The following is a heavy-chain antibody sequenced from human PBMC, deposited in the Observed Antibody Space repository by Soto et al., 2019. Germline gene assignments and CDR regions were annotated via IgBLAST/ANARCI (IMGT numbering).Heavy chain of an antibody. CDR3: ARDGPNGDYGDY. V-gene: IGHV3-33*01. J-gene: IGHJ4*02. CDR2: IWYDGSNK. CDR1: GFTFSSYG. Sequence: QVQLVESGGGVVQPGRSLRLSCAASGFTFSSYGMHWVRQAPGKGLEWVAVIWYDGSNKYYADSVKGRFTISRDNSKNTLYLQMNSLIAEDTAVYYCARDGPNGDYGDYWGQGTLVTVSS. D-gene: IGHD4-17*01.